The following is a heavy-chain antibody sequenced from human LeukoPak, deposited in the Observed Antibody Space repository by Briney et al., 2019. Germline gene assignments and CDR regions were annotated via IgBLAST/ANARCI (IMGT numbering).Heavy chain of an antibody. CDR2: IYSGGST. CDR3: AKMGTYYGNTNYYYGMDV. J-gene: IGHJ6*02. D-gene: IGHD3-10*01. CDR1: GFTVSSNY. V-gene: IGHV3-53*01. Sequence: GGSLRLSCAASGFTVSSNYMSWVRQAPGKGLEWVSVIYSGGSTYYADSVKGRFTISRDNSKNTLYLQMNSLRAEDTAVYYCAKMGTYYGNTNYYYGMDVWGQGTTVTVSS.